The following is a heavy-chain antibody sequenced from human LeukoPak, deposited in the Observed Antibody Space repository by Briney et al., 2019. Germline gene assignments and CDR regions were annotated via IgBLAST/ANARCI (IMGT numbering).Heavy chain of an antibody. CDR2: IYHSGST. V-gene: IGHV4-38-2*02. D-gene: IGHD4-23*01. CDR1: GYSISSGYY. J-gene: IGHJ4*02. Sequence: PSETLSLTCTVSGYSISSGYYWGWIRQPPGKGLEWIGGIYHSGSTYYNPSLKSRVTISVDTSKNQFSLKLSSVTAADTAAYYCARHDYGGPGSPYYFDYWGQGTLVTVSS. CDR3: ARHDYGGPGSPYYFDY.